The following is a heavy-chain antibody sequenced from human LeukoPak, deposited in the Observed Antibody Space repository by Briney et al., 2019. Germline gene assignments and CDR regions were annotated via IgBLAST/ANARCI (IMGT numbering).Heavy chain of an antibody. CDR3: ARGNYDILTGYFVY. CDR2: INPNSGGT. Sequence: ASVKVSCKASGYTFTGYYMHWVRQAPGQGLEWMGWINPNSGGTNYAQKFQGWVTMTRGTSISTAYMVLSRLRSDDTAVYYCARGNYDILTGYFVYWGQGTLVTVSS. V-gene: IGHV1-2*04. D-gene: IGHD3-9*01. J-gene: IGHJ4*02. CDR1: GYTFTGYY.